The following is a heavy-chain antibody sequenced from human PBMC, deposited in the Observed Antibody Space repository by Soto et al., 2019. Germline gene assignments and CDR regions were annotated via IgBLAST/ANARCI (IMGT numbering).Heavy chain of an antibody. CDR2: IKSKTDGGTT. CDR1: GFTFSNAW. CDR3: TTGKSYGSGSYPSRYGMDV. D-gene: IGHD3-10*01. J-gene: IGHJ6*02. Sequence: GGSLRLSCAASGFTFSNAWMNWVRQAPGKGLEWVGRIKSKTDGGTTDYAAPVTGSFTISRDDSKNTLYLQMNSLKTDDTAVYYCTTGKSYGSGSYPSRYGMDVWGQGTTVTVSS. V-gene: IGHV3-15*07.